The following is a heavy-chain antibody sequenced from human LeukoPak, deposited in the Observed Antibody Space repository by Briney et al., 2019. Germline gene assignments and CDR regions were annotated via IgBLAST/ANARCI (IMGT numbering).Heavy chain of an antibody. CDR1: GYTFTSYG. V-gene: IGHV1-18*01. CDR2: ISAYNGNT. D-gene: IGHD2-2*01. J-gene: IGHJ6*02. CDR3: ARESYCSSTSCYSDYYYYGMDV. Sequence: ASVKVSCKASGYTFTSYGISWARQAPGQGLEWMGWISAYNGNTNYAQKLQGRVTMTTDTSTSTAYMELGSLRSDDTAVYYCARESYCSSTSCYSDYYYYGMDVWGQGTTVTVSS.